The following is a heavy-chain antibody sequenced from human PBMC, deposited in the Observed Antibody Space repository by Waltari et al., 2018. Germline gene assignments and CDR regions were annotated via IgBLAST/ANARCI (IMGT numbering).Heavy chain of an antibody. CDR3: VLEQQLVLY. J-gene: IGHJ4*02. V-gene: IGHV4-59*01. CDR1: GACIRSSY. Sequence: QVQLQETGRGLGQPSETLALTSTVSGACIRSSYWSWIRQPAGKGLEWIGYISYSGSTNYNPTLKSRVTISVDTFKNQFSLKLSSVTAADTAVYHCVLEQQLVLYWGQGTLVTVSS. D-gene: IGHD6-13*01. CDR2: ISYSGST.